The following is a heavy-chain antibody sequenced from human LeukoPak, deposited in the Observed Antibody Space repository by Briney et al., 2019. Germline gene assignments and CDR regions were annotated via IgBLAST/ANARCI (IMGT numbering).Heavy chain of an antibody. CDR1: GFTFSDHA. CDR2: IRGTGTTT. Sequence: GGSLRLSCAASGFTFSDHAMSWVRQAPGKGLEWVSAIRGTGTTTFYAASVKGRFTISRDNSKNTADLQMNSLRAEDTAVYYCAKVSWLGTLPSYHFDSWGREPRSPSP. D-gene: IGHD6-19*01. CDR3: AKVSWLGTLPSYHFDS. V-gene: IGHV3-23*01. J-gene: IGHJ4*02.